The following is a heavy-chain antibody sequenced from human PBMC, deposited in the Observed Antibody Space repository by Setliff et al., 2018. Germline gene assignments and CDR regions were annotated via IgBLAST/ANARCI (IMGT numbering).Heavy chain of an antibody. D-gene: IGHD3-10*01. CDR1: SGSINSHY. Sequence: LSLTCNVSSGSINSHYWSWVRQSPGKGLEWIGFVHFGGDTNYNPSLKSRVTMSADTSNNQFSLNLRSVTAADTAVYFCARQPSSGAYYNPRPYYFDSWGQGTLVTVSS. CDR3: ARQPSSGAYYNPRPYYFDS. V-gene: IGHV4-59*11. J-gene: IGHJ4*02. CDR2: VHFGGDT.